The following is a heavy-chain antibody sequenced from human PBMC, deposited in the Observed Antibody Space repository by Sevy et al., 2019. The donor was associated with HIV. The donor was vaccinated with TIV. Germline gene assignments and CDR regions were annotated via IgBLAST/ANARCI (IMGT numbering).Heavy chain of an antibody. CDR3: AKGVGIAEAGTGDY. CDR2: ISSSSSYI. Sequence: GGSLRLSCAASGFTFSSYTMNWVRQAPGKGLEWVSSISSSSSYIYYADSVKGRFTISRDNAKNSLYLQMNSLRAEDTDVYYCAKGVGIAEAGTGDYWGQGTLVTVSS. V-gene: IGHV3-21*01. J-gene: IGHJ4*02. D-gene: IGHD6-19*01. CDR1: GFTFSSYT.